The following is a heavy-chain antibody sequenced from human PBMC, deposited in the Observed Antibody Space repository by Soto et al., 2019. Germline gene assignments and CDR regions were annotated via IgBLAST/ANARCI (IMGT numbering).Heavy chain of an antibody. Sequence: EVQLVESGGGLVQPGRSLRLSCAASGFIFDDYAMHWVRQAPGKGLEWVSGISWNSGDIGYADSAKGRFTISRDNAKNSLYLQMNSLRAEDTALYYCAKDTYGGDPHTYYYFDLWGRGTLVTVSS. V-gene: IGHV3-9*01. J-gene: IGHJ2*01. CDR3: AKDTYGGDPHTYYYFDL. D-gene: IGHD4-17*01. CDR2: ISWNSGDI. CDR1: GFIFDDYA.